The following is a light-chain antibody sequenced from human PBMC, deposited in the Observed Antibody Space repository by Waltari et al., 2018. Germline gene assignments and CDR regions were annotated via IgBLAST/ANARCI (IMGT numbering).Light chain of an antibody. CDR1: QSVSSS. J-gene: IGKJ1*01. V-gene: IGKV3-15*01. CDR2: GAS. Sequence: EIVMTQSPATLSVSPGERATLSCRASQSVSSSLAWYQQKPGQSPRLLIFGASTRATGVPARFSGSGSVTQFTLTISSLQSEDFAVYYCQQYNNWPPWTFGQGTKVEIK. CDR3: QQYNNWPPWT.